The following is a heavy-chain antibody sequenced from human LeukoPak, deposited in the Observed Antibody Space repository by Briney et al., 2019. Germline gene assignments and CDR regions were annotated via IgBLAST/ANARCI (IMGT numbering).Heavy chain of an antibody. D-gene: IGHD3-3*01. V-gene: IGHV3-9*01. CDR3: AKGLTYDFWSGLLH. J-gene: IGHJ4*02. Sequence: PGRSLRLSCAASGFTFDDYAMHWVRQAPGKGLEWVSGISWNSGSIGYADSVKGRFTISRDNSKNTLYLQMNSLRAEDTAVYYCAKGLTYDFWSGLLHWGQGTLVTVSS. CDR2: ISWNSGSI. CDR1: GFTFDDYA.